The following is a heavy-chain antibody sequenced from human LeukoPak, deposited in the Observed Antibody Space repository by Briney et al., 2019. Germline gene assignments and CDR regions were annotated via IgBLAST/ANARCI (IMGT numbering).Heavy chain of an antibody. Sequence: GGSLRLSCAASGFTFSSYGMHWVRQAPGKGLEWVAVISYDGSNKYYADSVKGRLTISRDNSKNTLYLQMNSLRAEDTAVYYCAKAGALSGSFDCWGQGTLVTVSS. CDR3: AKAGALSGSFDC. CDR1: GFTFSSYG. J-gene: IGHJ4*02. CDR2: ISYDGSNK. V-gene: IGHV3-30*18. D-gene: IGHD1-26*01.